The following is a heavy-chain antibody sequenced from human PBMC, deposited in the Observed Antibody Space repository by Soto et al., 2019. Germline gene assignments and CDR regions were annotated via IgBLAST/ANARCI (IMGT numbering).Heavy chain of an antibody. V-gene: IGHV3-23*01. CDR1: GFTLSSYA. Sequence: EVQLLESGGGLVQPGGSLRLSCAASGFTLSSYAMGWVRQAPGKGLEWVSAISGSGGSTYYSDSVKGRFTISTDNSENTLFLRMNSVRAEDTAVYYCEKDSMSGTISYYYGLDVLGQGTTVTVS. CDR2: ISGSGGST. CDR3: EKDSMSGTISYYYGLDV. D-gene: IGHD1-1*01. J-gene: IGHJ6*02.